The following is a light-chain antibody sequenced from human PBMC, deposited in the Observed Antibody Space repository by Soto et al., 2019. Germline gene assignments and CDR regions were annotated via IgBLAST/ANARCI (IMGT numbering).Light chain of an antibody. Sequence: EIVLTQSPGTLSLSPGERATLSCRASQSVSSSYLAWYQQKPGQAPRLLIYGASIRATGIPDRFSGSGSGTDFTLSISRLEPEDFAAYYCQHYVSSPWTFGQGTKVDIK. CDR3: QHYVSSPWT. CDR2: GAS. V-gene: IGKV3-20*01. J-gene: IGKJ1*01. CDR1: QSVSSSY.